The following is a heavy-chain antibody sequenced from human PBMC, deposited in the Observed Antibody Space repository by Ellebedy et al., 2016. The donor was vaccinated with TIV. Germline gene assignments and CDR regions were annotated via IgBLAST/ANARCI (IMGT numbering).Heavy chain of an antibody. J-gene: IGHJ4*02. V-gene: IGHV3-23*01. CDR1: GFTFSSYA. Sequence: GGSLRLXXAASGFTFSSYAMSWVRQAPGKGLEWVSAISGSGGSTYYADSVKGRFTISRDNSKNTLYLQMNSLRAEDTAVYYCAKEVDYFVVVPLDYWGQGTLVTVSS. D-gene: IGHD2-15*01. CDR2: ISGSGGST. CDR3: AKEVDYFVVVPLDY.